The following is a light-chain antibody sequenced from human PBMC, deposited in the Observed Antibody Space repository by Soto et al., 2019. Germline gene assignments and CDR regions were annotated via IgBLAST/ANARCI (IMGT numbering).Light chain of an antibody. J-gene: IGKJ1*01. CDR2: DAS. CDR1: QSVSSY. CDR3: QQRSNWSVT. Sequence: EIVLTQSPATLSLSPGERATLSCGASQSVSSYLAWYQQKPGQAPRLLIYDASNRATGIPARFSGSGSGTDFTLTISSLEPEDFAVYYCQQRSNWSVTFGQGTKVEIK. V-gene: IGKV3-11*01.